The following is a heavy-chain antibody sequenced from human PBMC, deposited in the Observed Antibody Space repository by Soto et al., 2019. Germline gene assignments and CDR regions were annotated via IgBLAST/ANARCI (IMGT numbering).Heavy chain of an antibody. Sequence: PGGSLRLSCAASGFTFSSYGMHWVRQAPGKGLEWVAVISYDGSNKYYADSVKGRFTISRDNSKNTLYLQMNSLRAEDTAVYYCANMMLGRYSSITLGRAFDIWGQGTMVTVS. CDR3: ANMMLGRYSSITLGRAFDI. CDR1: GFTFSSYG. CDR2: ISYDGSNK. D-gene: IGHD6-13*01. V-gene: IGHV3-30*18. J-gene: IGHJ3*02.